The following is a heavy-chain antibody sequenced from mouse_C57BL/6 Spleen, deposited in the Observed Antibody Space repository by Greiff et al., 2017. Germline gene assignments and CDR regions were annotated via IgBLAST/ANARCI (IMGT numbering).Heavy chain of an antibody. CDR1: GFTFSDYY. D-gene: IGHD6-1*01. CDR3: ARLSLSYAMDY. Sequence: EVQRVESGGGLVQPGGSLKLSCAASGFTFSDYYMYWVRQTPEKRLEWVAYISNGGGSTYYPDTVKGRFTISRDNAKNTLYLQMSRLKSEDTAMYYCARLSLSYAMDYWGQGTSVTVSS. CDR2: ISNGGGST. J-gene: IGHJ4*01. V-gene: IGHV5-12*01.